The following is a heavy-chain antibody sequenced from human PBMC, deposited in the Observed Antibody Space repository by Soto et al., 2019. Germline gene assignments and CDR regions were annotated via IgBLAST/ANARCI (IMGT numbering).Heavy chain of an antibody. V-gene: IGHV1-69*01. CDR1: GGTFSSYA. CDR2: IIPIFGTA. Sequence: QVQLVQSGAEVKKPGSSVKVSCKASGGTFSSYAISWVRQAPGQGLEWMGGIIPIFGTANYAQKFQGRVTSTADESTSTAYMELSSLRSEDTAVYYCARDATYYYDSSGYYYEAAFDIWGQGTMVTVSS. CDR3: ARDATYYYDSSGYYYEAAFDI. J-gene: IGHJ3*02. D-gene: IGHD3-22*01.